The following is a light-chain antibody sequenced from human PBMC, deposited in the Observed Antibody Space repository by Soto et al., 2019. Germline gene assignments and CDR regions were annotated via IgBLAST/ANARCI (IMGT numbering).Light chain of an antibody. Sequence: QSVLTQPPSVSAAPGQKVTISCSGGSSNIGNNYVSWYQQLPGTAPKLLIYDNNKRPSGIPDRFSGSKSGTSATLGITGLQTGDEADYYCGTWDSSLSVYVVFGGGTKLTVL. J-gene: IGLJ2*01. CDR3: GTWDSSLSVYVV. CDR2: DNN. V-gene: IGLV1-51*01. CDR1: SSNIGNNY.